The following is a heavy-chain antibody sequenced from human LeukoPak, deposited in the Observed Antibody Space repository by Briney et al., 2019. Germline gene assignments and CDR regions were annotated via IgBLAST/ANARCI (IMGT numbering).Heavy chain of an antibody. J-gene: IGHJ4*02. Sequence: GESLKISCKGSGYSFTSYWIGWVRQMPGKGLEWMGIIYPGDSDTRYSPSFQGQVTISADKSISTAYLQWSSLKASDTAMYYCAREEGYCSGGSYYSGLADYWGQGTLVTVSS. CDR2: IYPGDSDT. CDR1: GYSFTSYW. V-gene: IGHV5-51*01. D-gene: IGHD2-15*01. CDR3: AREEGYCSGGSYYSGLADY.